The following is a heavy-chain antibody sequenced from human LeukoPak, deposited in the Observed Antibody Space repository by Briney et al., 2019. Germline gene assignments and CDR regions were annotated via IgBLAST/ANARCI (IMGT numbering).Heavy chain of an antibody. Sequence: PGGSLRLSCAASGFTFSDHYIDWVRQAPGKGLEWVAVIWYDGSNKYYADSVKGRFTISRDNSKNTLYLQMNSLRAEDTAVYYCARDWGDYWGQGTLVTVSS. V-gene: IGHV3-33*08. CDR3: ARDWGDY. CDR1: GFTFSDHY. D-gene: IGHD3-16*01. CDR2: IWYDGSNK. J-gene: IGHJ4*02.